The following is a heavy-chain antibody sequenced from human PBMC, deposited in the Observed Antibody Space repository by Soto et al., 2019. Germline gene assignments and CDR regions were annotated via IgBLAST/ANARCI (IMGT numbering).Heavy chain of an antibody. D-gene: IGHD1-1*01. CDR1: GGSFSGYY. CDR2: INHSGST. J-gene: IGHJ6*02. CDR3: ARGRYSPHYYYYYYGMDV. V-gene: IGHV4-34*01. Sequence: SETLSLTCAVYGGSFSGYYWSWIRQPPGKGLEWIGEINHSGSTNYNPSLKSRVTISVDTSKNQFSLKMSSVTDADTAVYYCARGRYSPHYYYYYYGMDVWGQGTTVTVSS.